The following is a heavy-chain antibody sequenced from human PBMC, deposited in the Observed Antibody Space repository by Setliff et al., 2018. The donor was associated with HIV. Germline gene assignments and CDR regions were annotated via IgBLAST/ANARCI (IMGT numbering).Heavy chain of an antibody. CDR2: MNPNSGNT. V-gene: IGHV1-8*01. CDR1: GYTFTSYD. J-gene: IGHJ4*02. CDR3: ARGSPTAGDY. Sequence: ASVKVSCKASGYTFTSYDVNWVRQAPEQGLEWMGWMNPNSGNTGYAQNFQGRVTMTRNTSISTAYMELTSLRFEDTAVYYCARGSPTAGDYWGQGTQVTVS.